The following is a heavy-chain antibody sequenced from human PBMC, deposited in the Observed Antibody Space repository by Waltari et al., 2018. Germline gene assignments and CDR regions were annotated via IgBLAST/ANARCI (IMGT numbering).Heavy chain of an antibody. V-gene: IGHV1-46*01. CDR2: ISPSDETT. CDR3: ARRNGGTSPFDY. D-gene: IGHD2-15*01. Sequence: QVQLVQSGAEVRKPGAAVKVSCKASGYILSHYHMHWVRQVRGQGLEWMGKISPSDETTTYAQQVQGRLTMTRDTSTSTVYLELSSLRSEDTAVYYCARRNGGTSPFDYWGQGTLVTVSS. J-gene: IGHJ4*02. CDR1: GYILSHYH.